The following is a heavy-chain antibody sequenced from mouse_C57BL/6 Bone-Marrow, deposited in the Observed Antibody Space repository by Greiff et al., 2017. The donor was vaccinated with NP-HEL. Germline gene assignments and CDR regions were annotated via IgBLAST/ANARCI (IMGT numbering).Heavy chain of an antibody. D-gene: IGHD1-1*01. CDR1: GYTFTDYE. CDR3: TRSDYGSLGSMDY. Sequence: VQRVESGAELVRPGASVTLSCKASGYTFTDYEMHWVKQTPVRGLEWIGAIDPETGGTAYNQKFKGKAILTADKSSSTAYMELRSLTSEDSAVYYCTRSDYGSLGSMDYWGQGTSVTVSS. V-gene: IGHV1-15*01. CDR2: IDPETGGT. J-gene: IGHJ4*01.